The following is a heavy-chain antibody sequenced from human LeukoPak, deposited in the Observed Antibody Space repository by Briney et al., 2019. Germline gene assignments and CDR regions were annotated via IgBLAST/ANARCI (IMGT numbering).Heavy chain of an antibody. J-gene: IGHJ4*02. Sequence: GSLRLSCAASGFTVSSNYMSWVRQAPGKGLEWVSVIYSDGSTYYADSVKGRFTISRDNSKNTLYLQMNSLRAEDTAVYYCARGRYFDDLDYWGQGTLVTVSS. CDR2: IYSDGST. CDR1: GFTVSSNY. V-gene: IGHV3-66*01. CDR3: ARGRYFDDLDY. D-gene: IGHD3-9*01.